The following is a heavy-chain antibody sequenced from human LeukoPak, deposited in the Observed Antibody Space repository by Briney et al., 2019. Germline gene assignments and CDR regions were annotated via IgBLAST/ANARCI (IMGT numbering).Heavy chain of an antibody. CDR1: GFAFSNSG. V-gene: IGHV3-23*01. CDR3: AKAGPDRIDY. Sequence: GGSLRLSCATTGFAFSNSGMSWVRQAPGKGLEWVASVLEAGSATFYADSVTGRFTISRDNSKNTLYLQMNSLRAEDTAVYYCAKAGPDRIDYWGQGTLVTVSS. CDR2: VLEAGSAT. J-gene: IGHJ4*02.